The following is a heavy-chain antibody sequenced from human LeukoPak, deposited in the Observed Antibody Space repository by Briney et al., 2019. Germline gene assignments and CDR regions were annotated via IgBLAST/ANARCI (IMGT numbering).Heavy chain of an antibody. J-gene: IGHJ4*02. CDR2: IYYSGST. CDR1: GGFISSYY. CDR3: ARHQALSGYYSAPFDY. Sequence: PSETLSLTCTVSGGFISSYYWSWIRQPPGKGLEWIGYIYYSGSTNYNPSLKSRVTISVDTSKNQFSLKLSSVTAADTAVYYCARHQALSGYYSAPFDYWGQGTLVTVSS. D-gene: IGHD3-22*01. V-gene: IGHV4-59*08.